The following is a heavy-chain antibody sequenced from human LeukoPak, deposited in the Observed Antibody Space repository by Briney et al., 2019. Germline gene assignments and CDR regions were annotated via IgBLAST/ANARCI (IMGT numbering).Heavy chain of an antibody. CDR1: GFTFDDYA. CDR3: AKDIATITGTTSSFDY. D-gene: IGHD1-7*01. Sequence: PGRSLRLSCAASGFTFDDYAMHWVRQAPGKGLEWVSGISWDSRSIDYADSVKGRFTISRDNAKTSLYLQMNSLRPEDTALYYCAKDIATITGTTSSFDYWGQGTLVTVSS. V-gene: IGHV3-9*01. J-gene: IGHJ4*02. CDR2: ISWDSRSI.